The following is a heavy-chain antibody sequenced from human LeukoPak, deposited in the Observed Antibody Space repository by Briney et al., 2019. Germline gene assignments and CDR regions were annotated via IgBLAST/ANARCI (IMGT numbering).Heavy chain of an antibody. J-gene: IGHJ4*02. V-gene: IGHV4-39*07. Sequence: SETLSLTCTVSGGSISSSSYYWGWIRQPPGTGLEWIGSIYYSGSSYYNPSLKSRVTISGDTSKNQFSLKLSSVTAADTAVYYCARVNLRIAALDYWGQGTLVTVSS. CDR1: GGSISSSSYY. D-gene: IGHD6-6*01. CDR2: IYYSGSS. CDR3: ARVNLRIAALDY.